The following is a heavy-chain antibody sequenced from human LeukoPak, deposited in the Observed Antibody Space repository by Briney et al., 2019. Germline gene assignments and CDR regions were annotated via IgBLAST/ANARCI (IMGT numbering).Heavy chain of an antibody. CDR3: AKGVQYYYGPGGFDY. D-gene: IGHD3-10*01. J-gene: IGHJ4*02. CDR1: GFIFSTYG. V-gene: IGHV3-30*02. Sequence: PGGSLRLSCAASGFIFSTYGMHWVRQAPVMGLEWVAFIRYDGSNKYYADSVKGRFTMSRDNSKNTVYLQMNSLRAEDTAVYYCAKGVQYYYGPGGFDYWGQGTLVTVSS. CDR2: IRYDGSNK.